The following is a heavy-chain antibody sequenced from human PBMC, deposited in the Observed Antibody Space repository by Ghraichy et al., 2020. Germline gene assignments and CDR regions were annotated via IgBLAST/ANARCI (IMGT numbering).Heavy chain of an antibody. V-gene: IGHV2-70*01. J-gene: IGHJ6*02. D-gene: IGHD6-19*01. CDR1: GFSLSTSGMC. CDR2: IDWDDDK. Sequence: SGPTLVKPTQTLTLTCTFSGFSLSTSGMCVSWIRQPPGKALEWLALIDWDDDKYYSTSLKTRLTISKDTSKNQVVLTMTNMDPVDTATYYCARIIYSSGWLSPWGYYYGMDVWGQGTTVTVSS. CDR3: ARIIYSSGWLSPWGYYYGMDV.